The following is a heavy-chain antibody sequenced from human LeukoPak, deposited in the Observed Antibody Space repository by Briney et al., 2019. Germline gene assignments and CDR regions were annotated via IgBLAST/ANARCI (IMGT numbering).Heavy chain of an antibody. Sequence: GRSLRLSCAASGFTFSSYGMHWVRQAPGKGLEWVAVIWCDGSNKYYADSVKGRFTISRDNSKNTLYLQMNSLRAEDTAVYYCAREVRQYYYYYGMDVWGQGTTVTVSS. CDR1: GFTFSSYG. CDR3: AREVRQYYYYYGMDV. CDR2: IWCDGSNK. D-gene: IGHD4/OR15-4a*01. V-gene: IGHV3-33*01. J-gene: IGHJ6*02.